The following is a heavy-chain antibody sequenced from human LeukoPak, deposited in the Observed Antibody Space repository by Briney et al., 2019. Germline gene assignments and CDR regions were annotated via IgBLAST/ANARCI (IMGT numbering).Heavy chain of an antibody. CDR3: ATSIVGLTYDEHFQH. CDR2: ISSSSSSI. D-gene: IGHD1-26*01. V-gene: IGHV3-48*01. CDR1: GFTFNSYG. J-gene: IGHJ1*01. Sequence: PGGSLRLSCAASGFTFNSYGLNWVRQAPGQGLEWISYISSSSSSIQYADSVKGRFTISRDNSKNTLYLQMNSLRAEDTAVYYCATSIVGLTYDEHFQHWGQGTLVTVSS.